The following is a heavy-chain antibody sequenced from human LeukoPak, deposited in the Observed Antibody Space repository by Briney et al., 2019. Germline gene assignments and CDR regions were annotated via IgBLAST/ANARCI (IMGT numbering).Heavy chain of an antibody. V-gene: IGHV5-51*01. Sequence: PGEPLKISCKGSGYSFTSYWIGWARQMPGKGLEWMGIIYPGDSDTRYSPPFQGQVTISADKSISTAYLQWSSLKASDTAMYYCARLIAVAGTGWFDPWGQGTLVTVSS. CDR1: GYSFTSYW. D-gene: IGHD6-19*01. CDR3: ARLIAVAGTGWFDP. CDR2: IYPGDSDT. J-gene: IGHJ5*02.